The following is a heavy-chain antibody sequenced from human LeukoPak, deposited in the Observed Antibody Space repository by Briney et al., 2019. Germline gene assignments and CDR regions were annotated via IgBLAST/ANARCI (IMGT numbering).Heavy chain of an antibody. Sequence: SVKVSCKASGGTFSSYAISWVRQAPGQGLEWLGRIIPILGIANYAQKFQGRVTITADKSTSTAYMELSSLRSEDTAVYYCARDGQWELPDFDYWGQGTLVTVSS. CDR1: GGTFSSYA. V-gene: IGHV1-69*04. CDR3: ARDGQWELPDFDY. D-gene: IGHD1-26*01. CDR2: IIPILGIA. J-gene: IGHJ4*02.